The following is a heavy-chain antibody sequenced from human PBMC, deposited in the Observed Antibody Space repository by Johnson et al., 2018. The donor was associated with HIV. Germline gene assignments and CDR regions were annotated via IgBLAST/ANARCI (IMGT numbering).Heavy chain of an antibody. V-gene: IGHV3-7*01. Sequence: MQLVESGGGLVQPGGSLRLSCAASGFTFSSYAMSWVRQAPGKGLEWVANIKDDGSEKYYVDSVKGRFTISRDNAKNSLYLQMNSLRAEDTAVYYCARPGIEAAGYDAFDIWGQGTMVTVSS. CDR1: GFTFSSYA. D-gene: IGHD6-13*01. J-gene: IGHJ3*02. CDR2: IKDDGSEK. CDR3: ARPGIEAAGYDAFDI.